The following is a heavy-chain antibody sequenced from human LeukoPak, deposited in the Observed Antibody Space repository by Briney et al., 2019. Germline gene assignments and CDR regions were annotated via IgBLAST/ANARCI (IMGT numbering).Heavy chain of an antibody. CDR1: GDSVSSNSAA. Sequence: SQTLSLTCAISGDSVSSNSAAWNWIRQSPSRGLEWLGRTYYRSKWYNDYAVSVKSRITINPDTSKNQFSLQLNSVTPEDTAVYYCAREEYYYGSGSYWAPFYYFDYWGQGTLVTVSS. D-gene: IGHD3-10*01. V-gene: IGHV6-1*01. CDR3: AREEYYYGSGSYWAPFYYFDY. J-gene: IGHJ4*02. CDR2: TYYRSKWYN.